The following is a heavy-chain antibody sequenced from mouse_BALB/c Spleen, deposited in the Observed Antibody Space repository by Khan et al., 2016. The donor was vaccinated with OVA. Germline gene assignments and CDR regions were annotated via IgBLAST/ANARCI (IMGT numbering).Heavy chain of an antibody. J-gene: IGHJ4*01. Sequence: VQLKHSGADLVRSGASVKLSCIASGFNIRHYYLHWVKQRPEQGLEWIGWIDPDNGDTEYDPKFQGKATMTADTSSNTAYLQLSSLTSEDTAVYYCTTGWGYAMDYWGQGTSVTVSS. D-gene: IGHD4-1*01. CDR3: TTGWGYAMDY. V-gene: IGHV14-4*02. CDR2: IDPDNGDT. CDR1: GFNIRHYY.